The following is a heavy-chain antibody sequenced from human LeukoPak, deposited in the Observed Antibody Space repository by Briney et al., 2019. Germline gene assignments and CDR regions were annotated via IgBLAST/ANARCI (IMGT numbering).Heavy chain of an antibody. Sequence: SETLSLTCTVSGYSISRDYYWGWIRQSPGKGLEWIGSIYHGGSTYHNPSLRSRVTISIDTSKNQFSLKLTSVTAADTAIYYCARDRYYDGSGYFDNWGQGTLVTVSS. D-gene: IGHD3-22*01. CDR1: GYSISRDYY. CDR3: ARDRYYDGSGYFDN. CDR2: IYHGGST. J-gene: IGHJ4*02. V-gene: IGHV4-38-2*02.